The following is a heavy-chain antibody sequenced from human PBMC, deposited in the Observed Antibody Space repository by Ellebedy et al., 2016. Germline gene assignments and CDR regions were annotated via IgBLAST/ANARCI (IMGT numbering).Heavy chain of an antibody. V-gene: IGHV4-4*02. D-gene: IGHD1-1*01. Sequence: SETLSLTCAVSGASISNTNWWTWVRQTPGKGLEWIGEINHSGTTNYNPSLKSRVTISVDKSKNQFSLTLTLVTTADTAVYYCVSSYNWNFDWGQGTLVTVSS. J-gene: IGHJ4*02. CDR3: VSSYNWNFD. CDR2: INHSGTT. CDR1: GASISNTNW.